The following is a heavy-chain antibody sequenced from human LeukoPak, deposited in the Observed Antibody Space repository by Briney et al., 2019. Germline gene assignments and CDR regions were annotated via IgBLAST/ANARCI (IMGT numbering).Heavy chain of an antibody. D-gene: IGHD2/OR15-2a*01. V-gene: IGHV3-53*01. CDR1: GFTVSSNY. J-gene: IGHJ4*02. Sequence: GGSLRLSCVVSGFTVSSNYMSWVRQAPGKGLEWVSVLYSGGNTYHADSVKGRFTISRDNSKNTLYLQMNSLRAEDTAVYYCARGGLSIMGYWGQGTLVTVSS. CDR3: ARGGLSIMGY. CDR2: LYSGGNT.